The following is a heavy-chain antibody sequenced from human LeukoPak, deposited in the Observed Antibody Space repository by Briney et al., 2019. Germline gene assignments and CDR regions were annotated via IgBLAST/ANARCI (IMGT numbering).Heavy chain of an antibody. CDR2: ISGDGAST. Sequence: PGGSLRLSCAASGFTFAIHAMTWVRQAPGEGLEWVSGISGDGASTHYAESVKGQFTISRDNSKNTLYLQMNSLRAEDTAVYYCAKGGYYASSGSYAFDIWGQGTVVTVSS. D-gene: IGHD3-22*01. J-gene: IGHJ3*02. CDR1: GFTFAIHA. CDR3: AKGGYYASSGSYAFDI. V-gene: IGHV3-23*01.